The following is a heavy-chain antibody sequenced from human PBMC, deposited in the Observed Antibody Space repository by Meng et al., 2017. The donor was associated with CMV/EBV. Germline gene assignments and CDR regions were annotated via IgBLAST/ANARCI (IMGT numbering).Heavy chain of an antibody. CDR1: GFTFSSYA. CDR3: AKDRGPFDP. CDR2: IYSSGSST. J-gene: IGHJ5*02. Sequence: LFGAASGFTFSSYAMSWVRQAPGKGLEWVSVIYSSGSSTYYADSVKGRFTISRDNSKNTLYLQMNSLRAEDTAVYYCAKDRGPFDPWGQGTLVTVSS. V-gene: IGHV3-23*03. D-gene: IGHD3/OR15-3a*01.